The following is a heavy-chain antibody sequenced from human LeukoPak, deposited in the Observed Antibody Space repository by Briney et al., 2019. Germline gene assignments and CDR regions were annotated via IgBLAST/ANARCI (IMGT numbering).Heavy chain of an antibody. D-gene: IGHD2/OR15-2a*01. V-gene: IGHV4-4*02. CDR2: IYHSGST. Sequence: PSETLSLTCAFSGGSISISNWLSWVRQPPGKGLDWIGEIYHSGSTNYNPALKSRVTISVDKSKNQFSLKLSSVTAADTDVYYCARVSSTRFDYWGQGTLVTVSS. J-gene: IGHJ4*02. CDR3: ARVSSTRFDY. CDR1: GGSISISNW.